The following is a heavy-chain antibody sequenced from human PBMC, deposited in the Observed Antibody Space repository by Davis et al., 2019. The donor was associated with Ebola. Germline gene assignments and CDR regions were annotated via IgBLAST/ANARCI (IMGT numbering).Heavy chain of an antibody. V-gene: IGHV7-4-1*02. CDR3: ARCEENPDTTMVSCFDY. CDR1: GYIFTSDA. J-gene: IGHJ4*02. Sequence: ASVKVSCKASGYIFTSDAINWVRQAPGQGLEWMGWINTNTGNPTYAQGFTGRFVFSLDTSVSTAYLQISSLKAEDTAVYYCARCEENPDTTMVSCFDYWGQGTLVTVSS. CDR2: INTNTGNP. D-gene: IGHD5-18*01.